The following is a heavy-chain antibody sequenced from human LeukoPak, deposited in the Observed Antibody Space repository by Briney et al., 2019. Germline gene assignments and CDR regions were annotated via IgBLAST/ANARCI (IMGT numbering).Heavy chain of an antibody. CDR1: GGSVSNTLHY. CDR3: ARLTKGRYFDYIFDY. Sequence: SETLSLTCSVPGGSVSNTLHYWGWIRQPPGKGLEWIGNINYIGSSAYNPSLRSRVTVSVDTSKNQFSLKMRSVTAADTAVYYCARLTKGRYFDYIFDYWGQGSLVTVSS. D-gene: IGHD3-9*01. V-gene: IGHV4-39*01. CDR2: INYIGSS. J-gene: IGHJ4*02.